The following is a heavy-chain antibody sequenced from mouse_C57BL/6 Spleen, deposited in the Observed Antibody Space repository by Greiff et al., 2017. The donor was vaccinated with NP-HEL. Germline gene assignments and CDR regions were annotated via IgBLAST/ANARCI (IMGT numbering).Heavy chain of an antibody. D-gene: IGHD2-13*01. CDR1: GYTFTSYW. J-gene: IGHJ4*01. V-gene: IGHV1-61*01. Sequence: QVQLQQSGAELVRPGSSVKLSCKASGYTFTSYWMDWVKQRPGQGLEWIGNIYPSDSETHYNQKFKDKATLTVDKSSSTAYMQLSSLTSEDSAVYYCARGVNRAMDYWGQGTSVTVSS. CDR3: ARGVNRAMDY. CDR2: IYPSDSET.